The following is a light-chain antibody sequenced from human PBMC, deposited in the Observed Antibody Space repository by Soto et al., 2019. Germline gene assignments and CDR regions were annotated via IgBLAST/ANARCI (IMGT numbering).Light chain of an antibody. CDR3: SSYGGSNNLL. CDR1: SSDVGGYNY. Sequence: QSALTQPPSASGSPGQSVTISCTGTSSDVGGYNYVSWYQQHPGKAPKLMIYEVSKRPSGVPDRFSGSKSGNTASLTVSGLQDEDDADYYCSSYGGSNNLLFGGGTKLTVL. CDR2: EVS. J-gene: IGLJ2*01. V-gene: IGLV2-8*01.